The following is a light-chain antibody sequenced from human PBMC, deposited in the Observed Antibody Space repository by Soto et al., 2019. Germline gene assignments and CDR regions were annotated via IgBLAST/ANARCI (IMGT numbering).Light chain of an antibody. Sequence: EIVMTQSPATLSASPGERATLSCRASQSVRSNLAWYQQKPGQAPRLLIYGASTRATGIPARFSGSGSATEFTLSIGSLQSEDFAVYYCQQYNDWPPTFGQGTKVEIK. V-gene: IGKV3-15*01. CDR2: GAS. CDR3: QQYNDWPPT. J-gene: IGKJ1*01. CDR1: QSVRSN.